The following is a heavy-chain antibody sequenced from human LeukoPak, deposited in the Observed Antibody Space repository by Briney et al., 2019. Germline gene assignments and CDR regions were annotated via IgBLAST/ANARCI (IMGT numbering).Heavy chain of an antibody. V-gene: IGHV3-30*18. D-gene: IGHD6-19*01. J-gene: IGHJ4*02. CDR2: ISYDGSNK. Sequence: PGGSLRLSCAASGFIISTFGMHWVRQAAGKGLEWVAVISYDGSNKYYADSVKGRFTISRDNSKNTLYLQMNSLRAEDTAVYYCAKDPVAGRRGDYFDYWGQGTLFTVSS. CDR3: AKDPVAGRRGDYFDY. CDR1: GFIISTFG.